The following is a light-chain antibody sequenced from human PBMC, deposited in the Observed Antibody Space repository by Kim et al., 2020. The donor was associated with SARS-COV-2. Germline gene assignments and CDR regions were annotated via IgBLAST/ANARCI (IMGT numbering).Light chain of an antibody. J-gene: IGKJ5*01. V-gene: IGKV1-8*01. CDR2: AAS. Sequence: ASTGDRVTITCRTSRGISSYLAWYQQKPGKAPKLLIDAASTLQSGVPSRFSGSGSGTDFTLTISCLQSEDVTTYYCQQYYSYPITFGQGTRLEIK. CDR1: RGISSY. CDR3: QQYYSYPIT.